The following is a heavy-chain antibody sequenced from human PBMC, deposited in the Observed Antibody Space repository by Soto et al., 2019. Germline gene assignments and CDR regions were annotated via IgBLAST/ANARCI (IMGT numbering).Heavy chain of an antibody. CDR3: AREGVVVPAVPSFYCYGMDV. V-gene: IGHV5-51*01. Sequence: PGESLKISCKGSGYSFTSYWIGWVRQMPGKGLEWMGIIYPGDSDTRYSPSFQGQVTISADKSISTAYLQWSSLKASDTAMYYCAREGVVVPAVPSFYCYGMDVWGQGTTVTVSS. D-gene: IGHD2-2*01. CDR1: GYSFTSYW. J-gene: IGHJ6*02. CDR2: IYPGDSDT.